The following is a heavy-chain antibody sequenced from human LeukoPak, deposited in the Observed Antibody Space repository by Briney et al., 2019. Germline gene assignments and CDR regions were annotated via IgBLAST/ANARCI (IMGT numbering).Heavy chain of an antibody. J-gene: IGHJ4*02. V-gene: IGHV4-61*02. CDR2: IYTSGST. D-gene: IGHD3-22*01. Sequence: SETLSLTCTVSGGSINSGSYYWSWFRQPAGKGLEWIGRIYTSGSTNYNPSLKSRVTLSLDTSKNQFSLKLSSVTAADTAVYYCARVSYDSSGHSFDYWGQGTLVTVSS. CDR3: ARVSYDSSGHSFDY. CDR1: GGSINSGSYY.